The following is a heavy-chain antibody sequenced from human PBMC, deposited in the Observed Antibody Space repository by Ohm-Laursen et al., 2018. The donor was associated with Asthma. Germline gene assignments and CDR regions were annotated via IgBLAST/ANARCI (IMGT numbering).Heavy chain of an antibody. CDR3: TTSEYSSGWYGWNY. Sequence: SLRLSCAASGFTFSNACMSWVRQAPGKGLEWVGRIKSKTDGGTTDYAAPVKGRFTISRDDSKNTLYLQMNSLKTEDTAVYYCTTSEYSSGWYGWNYWGQGTLVTVSS. V-gene: IGHV3-15*01. D-gene: IGHD6-19*01. CDR2: IKSKTDGGTT. CDR1: GFTFSNAC. J-gene: IGHJ4*02.